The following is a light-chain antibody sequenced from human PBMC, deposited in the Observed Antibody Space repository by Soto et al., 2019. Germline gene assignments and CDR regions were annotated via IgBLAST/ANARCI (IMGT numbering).Light chain of an antibody. V-gene: IGLV2-14*01. Sequence: QSALTQPASVSGSPGQSITISCTGTSSDVGGYNYVCWYQQHPGKPPKLMIYEVSNRPSGVSNRLSGSKSGNTASLTISGRQAEDEADYYCTSYKSSSTPVVFGGGTKLTVL. CDR3: TSYKSSSTPVV. CDR2: EVS. J-gene: IGLJ2*01. CDR1: SSDVGGYNY.